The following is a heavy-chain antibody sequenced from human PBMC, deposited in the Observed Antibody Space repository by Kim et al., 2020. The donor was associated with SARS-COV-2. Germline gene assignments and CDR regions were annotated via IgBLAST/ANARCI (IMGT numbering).Heavy chain of an antibody. CDR3: AKGSYYYYGMDV. J-gene: IGHJ6*02. V-gene: IGHV3-23*01. Sequence: YAASGTGRFTISRDESKDTLYLQMNSLRAEDTAVYYCAKGSYYYYGMDVWGQGTTVTVSS.